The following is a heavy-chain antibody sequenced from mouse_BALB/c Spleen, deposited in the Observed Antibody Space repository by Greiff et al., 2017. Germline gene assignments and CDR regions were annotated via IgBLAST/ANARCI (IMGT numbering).Heavy chain of an antibody. Sequence: QVQLQQSGPGLVQPSQSLSITCTVSGFSLTSYGVHWVRQSPGKGLEWLGVIWSGGSTDYNAAFISRLSISKDNSTSQVFFKMNSLQADDTAIYYCARNTGGSGYGAMDGWGQGTAVTVSS. CDR1: GFSLTSYG. D-gene: IGHD1-1*01. CDR2: IWSGGST. J-gene: IGHJ4*01. CDR3: ARNTGGSGYGAMDG. V-gene: IGHV2-4-1*01.